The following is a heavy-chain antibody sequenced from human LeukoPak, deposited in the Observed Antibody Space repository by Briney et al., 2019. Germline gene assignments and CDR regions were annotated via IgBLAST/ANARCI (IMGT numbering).Heavy chain of an antibody. V-gene: IGHV3-11*01. D-gene: IGHD6-13*01. Sequence: GGSLRLSCAASGFTFSDYYMSWIRQAPGKGLEWVSYISSSGSTIYYADSVKGRFTISRDSAKNSLYLQMNSLRAEDTAVYYCAKAPGYSSSWYGYYYGMDVWGQGTTVTVSS. CDR3: AKAPGYSSSWYGYYYGMDV. CDR1: GFTFSDYY. CDR2: ISSSGSTI. J-gene: IGHJ6*02.